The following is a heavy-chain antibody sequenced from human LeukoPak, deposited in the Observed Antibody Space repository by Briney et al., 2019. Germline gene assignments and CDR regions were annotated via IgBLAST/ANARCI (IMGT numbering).Heavy chain of an antibody. CDR3: ARSPVVPAATYYFDY. J-gene: IGHJ4*02. D-gene: IGHD2-2*01. CDR1: GGTFSSYA. V-gene: IGHV1-69*04. CDR2: IIPILGIA. Sequence: SVKASCKASGGTFSSYAISWVRQAPGQGLEWMGRIIPILGIANYAQKFQGRVMITADKSTSTAYMELSSLRSEDTAVYYCARSPVVPAATYYFDYWGQGTLVTVSS.